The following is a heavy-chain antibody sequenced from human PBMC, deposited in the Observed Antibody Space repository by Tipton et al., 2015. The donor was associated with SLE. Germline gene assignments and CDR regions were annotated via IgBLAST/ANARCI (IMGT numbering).Heavy chain of an antibody. Sequence: TLSLTCDVYDGFLRDYFWSWIRQPPGKGLEWIGEIDQSGSTNYNPSLKSRVTMSGDTSKNEFSLKLISVTAADTAVYYCVRGPRGSSGYPSWGRGTLVTVSS. J-gene: IGHJ4*02. CDR3: VRGPRGSSGYPS. CDR2: IDQSGST. V-gene: IGHV4-34*01. D-gene: IGHD3-22*01. CDR1: DGFLRDYF.